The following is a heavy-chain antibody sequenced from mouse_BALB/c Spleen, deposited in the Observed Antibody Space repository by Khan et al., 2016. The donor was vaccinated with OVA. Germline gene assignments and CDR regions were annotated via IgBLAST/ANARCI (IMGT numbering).Heavy chain of an antibody. D-gene: IGHD1-1*01. J-gene: IGHJ1*01. CDR3: ARPAITTVVATSYWFFDV. Sequence: EVELVESGGGLVKSGGSLKLSCAASGFTFSTYAMSWVRQTPEKRLEWVATISTGDTYTYYPDSVKGRFTISRDNAKNTLYLQMGSLRSEDTAMYYCARPAITTVVATSYWFFDVWGAGTTVTVST. CDR2: ISTGDTYT. CDR1: GFTFSTYA. V-gene: IGHV5-9-3*01.